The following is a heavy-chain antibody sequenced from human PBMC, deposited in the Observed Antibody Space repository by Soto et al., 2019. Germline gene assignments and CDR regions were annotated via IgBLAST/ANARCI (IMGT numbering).Heavy chain of an antibody. CDR3: ARPRSMSSSGFDI. D-gene: IGHD1-26*01. CDR2: ISPDGSVT. CDR1: GYTFSRHW. V-gene: IGHV3-74*01. Sequence: EVQLVESGGGLVQPGGSLRLSCAASGYTFSRHWIHWVRQAPGQGPVGVSRISPDGSVTDYADFVEGRFTISRDNAKNTLYLQMSSLQAEDTAVYYCARPRSMSSSGFDIWGQGTMVIVSS. J-gene: IGHJ3*02.